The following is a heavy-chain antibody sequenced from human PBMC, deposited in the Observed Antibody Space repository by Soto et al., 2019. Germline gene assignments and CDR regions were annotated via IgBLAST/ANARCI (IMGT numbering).Heavy chain of an antibody. D-gene: IGHD1-1*01. CDR3: ARDTTPSL. CDR1: GASISSYY. V-gene: IGHV4-59*01. Sequence: QVQLQESGPGLVKPSETLSLTCTVSGASISSYYWSWIRQPPGKGLEWIGYVYYSGSTNYNPSLKSRVTISVDTSKNHFSLKLSSVTAADTAMYYCARDTTPSLWGQGTLVTVSS. CDR2: VYYSGST. J-gene: IGHJ4*02.